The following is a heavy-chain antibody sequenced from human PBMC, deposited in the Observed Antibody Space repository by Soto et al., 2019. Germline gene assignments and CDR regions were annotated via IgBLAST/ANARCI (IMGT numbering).Heavy chain of an antibody. Sequence: QVQLVESGGGVVQPGRSLRLSCAGSGFTFSNYGLHWVRQAPGKGLEWVAVISYDGSHKYYADSVKGRFTISRDNSNNILNRQRKGRGAGNRAGNSGGKDGAPRYGGRVTSPPPGAYWGKGPLFTVSS. CDR3: GKDGAPRYGGRVTSPPPGAY. CDR2: ISYDGSHK. V-gene: IGHV3-30*18. CDR1: GFTFSNYG. D-gene: IGHD5-12*01. J-gene: IGHJ4*02.